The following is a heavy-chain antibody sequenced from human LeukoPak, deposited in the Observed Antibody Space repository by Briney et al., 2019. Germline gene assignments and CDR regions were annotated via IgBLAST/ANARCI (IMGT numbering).Heavy chain of an antibody. V-gene: IGHV3-21*01. CDR2: ISSSSSYI. CDR1: GFTFSSYS. Sequence: GGSPRLSCAASGFTFSSYSMNWVRQAPGKGLEWVSSISSSSSYIYYADSVKGRFTISRDNAKNSLYLQMNSLRAEDTAVYYCARIAVAGTDDYWGQGTLVTVSS. CDR3: ARIAVAGTDDY. D-gene: IGHD6-19*01. J-gene: IGHJ4*02.